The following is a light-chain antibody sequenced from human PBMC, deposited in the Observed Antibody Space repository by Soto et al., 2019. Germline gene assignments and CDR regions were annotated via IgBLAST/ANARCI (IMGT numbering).Light chain of an antibody. J-gene: IGKJ1*01. CDR2: DVS. CDR3: QQCNSFWS. CDR1: QSISSW. Sequence: DIQMTQSPSTLSASVGDRVTITCRASQSISSWLAWYQQKPGKAPKLLIYDVSSLESGVPSRFSGSGSGTEFTLTISSLQPDDSATYYCQQCNSFWSFGQGTKVDI. V-gene: IGKV1-5*01.